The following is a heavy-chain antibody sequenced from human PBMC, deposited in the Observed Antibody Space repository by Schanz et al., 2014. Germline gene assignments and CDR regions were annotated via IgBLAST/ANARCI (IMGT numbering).Heavy chain of an antibody. CDR1: GFTLSNYA. CDR3: AKAADWPVTRFDP. D-gene: IGHD3-9*01. CDR2: LSEGGGGT. V-gene: IGHV3-23*01. Sequence: EMQLLESGGGLAQPGGSLRLSCAASGFTLSNYAMSWVRQAPGMGLEWVSALSEGGGGTHYADSVRGRFTISSDSSKNTLYLQMSSLRADDTAVYYCAKAADWPVTRFDPWGQGTLVTVSS. J-gene: IGHJ5*02.